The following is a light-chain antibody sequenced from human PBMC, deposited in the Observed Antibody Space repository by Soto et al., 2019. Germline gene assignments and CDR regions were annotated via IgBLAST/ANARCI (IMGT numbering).Light chain of an antibody. Sequence: SVLTQPPSASGAPRQRVTISCFGSSSKIGSNTVNWYQQFPGTATKLLIYGNDQRPSGVPDRFSGSKSGTSASLAISGLQSEDEADYYCATWDDSLIGSVFGTGTKVTVL. CDR3: ATWDDSLIGSV. CDR2: GND. V-gene: IGLV1-44*01. J-gene: IGLJ1*01. CDR1: SSKIGSNT.